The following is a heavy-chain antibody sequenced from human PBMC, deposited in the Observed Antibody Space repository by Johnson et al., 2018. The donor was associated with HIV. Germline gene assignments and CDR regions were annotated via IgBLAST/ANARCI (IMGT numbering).Heavy chain of an antibody. CDR2: ISSGAGTI. CDR3: ARDNWDEADGGVEI. V-gene: IGHV3-11*04. J-gene: IGHJ3*02. D-gene: IGHD1-20*01. CDR1: GFTFSDYY. Sequence: QVQLVESGGGLVKPGGSLRLSCAASGFTFSDYYMSWIRQAPGKGLEWVSYISSGAGTIYYADSVRGRFTISRDNAKNSLYLQMNSLRAEDTAVYYGARDNWDEADGGVEIWGQGTMGTVSS.